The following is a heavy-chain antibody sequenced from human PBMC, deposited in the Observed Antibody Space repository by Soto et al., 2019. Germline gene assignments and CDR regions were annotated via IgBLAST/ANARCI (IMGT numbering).Heavy chain of an antibody. CDR1: GGSISSSSYY. J-gene: IGHJ4*02. CDR3: STTWGDRRLRFSPDY. D-gene: IGHD5-12*01. V-gene: IGHV4-39*01. CDR2: IYYSGST. Sequence: SETLSLTCTVSGGSISSSSYYWGWIRQPPGKGLEWIGSIYYSGSTYYNPSLKSRVTISVDTSKNQLSLKLSSVTAADTAVYYCSTTWGDRRLRFSPDYSGQATLVTVSS.